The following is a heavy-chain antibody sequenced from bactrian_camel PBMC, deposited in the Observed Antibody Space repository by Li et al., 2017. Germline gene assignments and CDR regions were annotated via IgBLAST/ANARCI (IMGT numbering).Heavy chain of an antibody. D-gene: IGHD7*01. Sequence: HVQLVESGGGLVQPGGSLRLSCVASGFTTSSYYMSWVRQAPGKGLEWVSSISSDGSNTTYADSVKGRFTISKDNAKNTLYLQMNTLKPEDTAMYYCASGRAVCGTSSLLPYKCNRWGQGTQVTVS. J-gene: IGHJ4*01. CDR1: GFTTSSYY. V-gene: IGHV3-2*01. CDR2: ISSDGSNT. CDR3: ASGRAVCGTSSLLPYKCNR.